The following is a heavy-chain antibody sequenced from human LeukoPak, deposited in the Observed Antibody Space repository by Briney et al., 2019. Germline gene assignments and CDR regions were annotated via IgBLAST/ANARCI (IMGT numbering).Heavy chain of an antibody. CDR2: IYSGGST. D-gene: IGHD4-23*01. Sequence: GGSLRLSCAASGFTVSSNYMSWVRQAPGKGLEWVSVIYSGGSTYYADSVKGRFTISRDNSKNTLYLQMNSLRAEDTAVYYCARGGGNPDYYYYYYMDVWGKGTTVTISS. V-gene: IGHV3-66*01. CDR3: ARGGGNPDYYYYYYMDV. CDR1: GFTVSSNY. J-gene: IGHJ6*03.